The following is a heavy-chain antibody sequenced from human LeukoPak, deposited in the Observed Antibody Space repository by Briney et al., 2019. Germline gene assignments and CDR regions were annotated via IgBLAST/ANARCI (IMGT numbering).Heavy chain of an antibody. V-gene: IGHV1-2*02. D-gene: IGHD3-22*01. CDR3: ARDLAVSYNYDSSGYPNDY. CDR1: GYTFTGYY. CDR2: INPNSGGT. J-gene: IGHJ4*02. Sequence: ASVKVSCKASGYTFTGYYMHWVRQAPGQGLEWMGWINPNSGGTNYAQKFQGRVTMTRDTSISTAYMELSRLRSDDTAVYYCARDLAVSYNYDSSGYPNDYWGQGTLVTVSS.